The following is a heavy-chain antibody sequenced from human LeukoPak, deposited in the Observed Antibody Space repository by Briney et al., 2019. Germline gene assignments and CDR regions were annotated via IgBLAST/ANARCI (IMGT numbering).Heavy chain of an antibody. CDR3: AGSRYGDPPDY. Sequence: SETLSLTCAVYGGSFSGYYWSWIRQPPGKGLEWIGEINHSGSTNYNPSLKSRVTISVDTSKNQFSLKLSSVTAADTAVYYCAGSRYGDPPDYWGQGTLVTVSS. D-gene: IGHD4-17*01. V-gene: IGHV4-34*01. CDR2: INHSGST. CDR1: GGSFSGYY. J-gene: IGHJ4*02.